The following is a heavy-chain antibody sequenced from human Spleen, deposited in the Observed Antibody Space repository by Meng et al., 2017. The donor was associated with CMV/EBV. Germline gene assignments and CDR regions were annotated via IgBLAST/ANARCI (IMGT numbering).Heavy chain of an antibody. CDR1: GGSINSGNYY. CDR3: ASFEGGPNSSSLKYFQH. D-gene: IGHD6-6*01. V-gene: IGHV4-61*01. J-gene: IGHJ1*01. Sequence: SETLSLTCTVSGGSINSGNYYWSWIRQPPGKGLEWIGYIYYSGSTNYNPSLKSRVTISVDTSKNQFSLKLSSVTAADTAVYYCASFEGGPNSSSLKYFQHWGQGTLVTVSS. CDR2: IYYSGST.